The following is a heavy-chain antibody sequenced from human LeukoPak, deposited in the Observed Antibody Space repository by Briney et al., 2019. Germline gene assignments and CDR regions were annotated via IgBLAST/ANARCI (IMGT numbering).Heavy chain of an antibody. Sequence: PGGSLRLSCAASGFTFSSYWMSWVRQAPGKGLEWVANIKQDGSEKYYVDSVKGRFTISRDNAKNSLYLQMNSLRAEDTAVYYCARDPYCSSTSCRRRPATRMGAFDIWGQGTMVTVSS. CDR1: GFTFSSYW. J-gene: IGHJ3*02. CDR3: ARDPYCSSTSCRRRPATRMGAFDI. D-gene: IGHD2-2*01. CDR2: IKQDGSEK. V-gene: IGHV3-7*01.